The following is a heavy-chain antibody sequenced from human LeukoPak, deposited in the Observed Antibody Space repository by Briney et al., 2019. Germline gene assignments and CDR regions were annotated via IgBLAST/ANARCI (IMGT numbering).Heavy chain of an antibody. Sequence: GGSLRLPCAASGFIVSNNHINWIRQAPGKGLEWVSIIYSGDTTYYSDSVKGRFILSSDNSKNMLYLQMNSLRVEDTAVYYCARERPGSRVLDYWGQGTVVTVSS. V-gene: IGHV3-66*01. D-gene: IGHD3-10*01. J-gene: IGHJ4*02. CDR1: GFIVSNNH. CDR3: ARERPGSRVLDY. CDR2: IYSGDTT.